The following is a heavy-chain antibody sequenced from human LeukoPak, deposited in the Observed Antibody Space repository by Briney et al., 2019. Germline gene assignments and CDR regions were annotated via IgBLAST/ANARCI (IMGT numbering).Heavy chain of an antibody. CDR2: IKQEGSEK. CDR1: GFTFSSYW. J-gene: IGHJ4*02. D-gene: IGHD2-2*01. V-gene: IGHV3-7*01. Sequence: GGPLRLSCAASGFTFSSYWMSGVRQAPGKGLEWVANIKQEGSEKYYVDSVKGRFTISRDNAKNSLYLQMNSLRAEDTAVYYCAREDCSGTSGAIDYWGQGTLVTVSS. CDR3: AREDCSGTSGAIDY.